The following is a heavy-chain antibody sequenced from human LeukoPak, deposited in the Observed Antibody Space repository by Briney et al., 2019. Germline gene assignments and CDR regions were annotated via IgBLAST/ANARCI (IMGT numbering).Heavy chain of an antibody. V-gene: IGHV4-59*01. J-gene: IGHJ6*03. CDR1: GGSISSYY. CDR2: IYYSGST. CDR3: ARDHYYDSSGPNYYMDV. D-gene: IGHD3-22*01. Sequence: SETLSLTCTVSGGSISSYYWSWIRQPPGKGLEWIGYIYYSGSTNYNPSLKSRVTISVDTSKNQFSLKLSSVTAADTAVYYCARDHYYDSSGPNYYMDVWGKGTMVTVSS.